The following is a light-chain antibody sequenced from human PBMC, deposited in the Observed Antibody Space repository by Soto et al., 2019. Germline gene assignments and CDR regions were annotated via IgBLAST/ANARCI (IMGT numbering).Light chain of an antibody. J-gene: IGKJ1*01. Sequence: DIQMTQSPSRLSSSVGDIFTITCRASQSISSWLAWYQQKPGKAPKLLIYKASSLESGVPSRFSGSGSGTEFTLTISSLQPDDFATYYCQQYNSYSPTFGQGTKVDIK. CDR1: QSISSW. CDR2: KAS. CDR3: QQYNSYSPT. V-gene: IGKV1-5*03.